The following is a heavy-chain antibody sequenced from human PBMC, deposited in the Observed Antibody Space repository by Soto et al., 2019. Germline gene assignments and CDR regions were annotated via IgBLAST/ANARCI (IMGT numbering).Heavy chain of an antibody. CDR2: ISSSSSTI. CDR3: SHAESDYGRYWSDFDL. Sequence: GGSLRLSCAASGFTFSSYSMNWVRQAPGKGLEWVSYISSSSSTIYYADSVKGRFTISRDNAKNSLYLQMNSLRAEDTAVYYCSHAESDYGRYWSDFDLWGRGTLVTVSS. V-gene: IGHV3-48*01. J-gene: IGHJ2*01. CDR1: GFTFSSYS. D-gene: IGHD4-17*01.